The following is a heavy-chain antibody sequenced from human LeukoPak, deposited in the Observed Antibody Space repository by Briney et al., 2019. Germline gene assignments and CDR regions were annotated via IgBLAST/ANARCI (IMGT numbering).Heavy chain of an antibody. V-gene: IGHV4-39*02. D-gene: IGHD3-10*01. CDR3: ARERAPTQLLWFGESFDP. J-gene: IGHJ5*02. CDR2: IYYSGST. Sequence: SETLSLTCTVSGGSISSSSYYWGWLRQRPGKGLEWVGSIYYSGSTYYNPSLKSRVTISVDTSKNQFSLKLSSVTAADTAVYYCARERAPTQLLWFGESFDPWGQGTLVTVSS. CDR1: GGSISSSSYY.